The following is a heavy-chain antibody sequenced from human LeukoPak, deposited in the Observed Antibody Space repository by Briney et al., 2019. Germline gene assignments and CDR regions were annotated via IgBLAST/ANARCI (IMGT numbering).Heavy chain of an antibody. CDR2: IYWDDDK. D-gene: IGHD3-10*01. J-gene: IGHJ4*02. CDR3: THMAYYYGSGSYYVADC. V-gene: IGHV2-5*02. Sequence: SGPTLVNPTQTLTLTCTFSGFSLSTSGVGVGWIRQPPGKALEWLALIYWDDDKRYSPSLKSRLTITKDTSKNQVVLTMTNMDPVDTATYYCTHMAYYYGSGSYYVADCWGQGTLVTVSS. CDR1: GFSLSTSGVG.